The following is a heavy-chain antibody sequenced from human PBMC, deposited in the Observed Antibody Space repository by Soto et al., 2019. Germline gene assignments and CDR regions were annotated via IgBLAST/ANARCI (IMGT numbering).Heavy chain of an antibody. V-gene: IGHV3-23*01. CDR1: GFTFSSYA. Sequence: EVQLLESGGGLVQPGGSLRLSCAASGFTFSSYAMSWVRQAPGKGLEWGAAISGSGGSTYYADSVKGRFTISRDNSKNTLYLQMNSLRAEDTAVYYCAKATHLGATRWYFDLWGRGTLVTVSS. J-gene: IGHJ2*01. D-gene: IGHD1-26*01. CDR3: AKATHLGATRWYFDL. CDR2: ISGSGGST.